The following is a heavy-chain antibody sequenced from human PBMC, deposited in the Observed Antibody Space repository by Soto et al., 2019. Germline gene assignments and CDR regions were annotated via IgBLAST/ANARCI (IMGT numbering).Heavy chain of an antibody. CDR3: ARGLPLAADY. V-gene: IGHV1-3*05. CDR2: INAGNGNT. CDR1: GYTFTSYA. Sequence: QVQLVQSGAEEKKPGASVKVSCKASGYTFTSYAIHWVRQAPGQRLEWMGWINAGNGNTKYSQKFQDRVTITRDTSASTADMELSSLRSDDTAVYYCARGLPLAADYWGQGTLVTVSS. J-gene: IGHJ4*02.